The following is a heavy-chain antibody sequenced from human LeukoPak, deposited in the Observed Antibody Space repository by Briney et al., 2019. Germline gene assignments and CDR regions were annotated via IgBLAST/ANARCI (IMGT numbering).Heavy chain of an antibody. Sequence: GGSLRLSCAASGFTFSSYDMHWVRQATGNGLEWVSAIGTAGDPYYPGSVKGRFTFSRENAKNSLYLQMNSLRAGDAAVYYCARGGAVAGTYYFDYWGQGTLVTVSS. V-gene: IGHV3-13*05. CDR1: GFTFSSYD. J-gene: IGHJ4*02. CDR3: ARGGAVAGTYYFDY. CDR2: IGTAGDP. D-gene: IGHD6-19*01.